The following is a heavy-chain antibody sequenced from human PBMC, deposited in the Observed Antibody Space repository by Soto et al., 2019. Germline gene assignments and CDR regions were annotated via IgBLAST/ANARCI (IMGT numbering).Heavy chain of an antibody. V-gene: IGHV4-30-4*01. CDR2: IYYSGTT. CDR3: AREGAAPYYYYGMDV. D-gene: IGHD6-6*01. Sequence: SETLSLTCTVSGGSISSGDYYWSWIRQPPGKGLEWIGYIYYSGTTYYNPSLKSRVTISVDTSKNQFSLKLSSVTAADTAVYYCAREGAAPYYYYGMDVWGQGTTVTVSS. CDR1: GGSISSGDYY. J-gene: IGHJ6*02.